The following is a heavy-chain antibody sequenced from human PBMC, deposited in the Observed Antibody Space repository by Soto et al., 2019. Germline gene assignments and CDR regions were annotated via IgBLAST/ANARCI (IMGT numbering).Heavy chain of an antibody. CDR1: GFTFSSYG. V-gene: IGHV3-30*03. D-gene: IGHD6-19*01. CDR3: AIIAVAGVDY. J-gene: IGHJ4*02. CDR2: ISYDGSNK. Sequence: PGGSLRLSCAASGFTFSSYGMHWVRQAPGKGLEWVAVISYDGSNKYYADSVKGRFTISRDNSKNTLYLQMNSLRAEDTAVYYCAIIAVAGVDYWGQGTLVTVSS.